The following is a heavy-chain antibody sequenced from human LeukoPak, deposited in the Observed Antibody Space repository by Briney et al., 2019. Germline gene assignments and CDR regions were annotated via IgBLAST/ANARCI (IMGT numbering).Heavy chain of an antibody. V-gene: IGHV3-30*02. CDR3: AKDEATIGYSYYYMDV. CDR2: VRYDSTKK. Sequence: PGGSLRLSCAAYGFTFRNYGIHWVRQAPGKGLEWVAFVRYDSTKKYYADSVKGRFTISSDNFKNTLDLQMNSLRPEDTAVYHCAKDEATIGYSYYYMDVWGKGTMVTISS. D-gene: IGHD5-12*01. CDR1: GFTFRNYG. J-gene: IGHJ6*03.